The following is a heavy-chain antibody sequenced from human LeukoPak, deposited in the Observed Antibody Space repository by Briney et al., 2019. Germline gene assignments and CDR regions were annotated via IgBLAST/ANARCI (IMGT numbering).Heavy chain of an antibody. CDR1: GGTFSSYA. D-gene: IGHD2-15*01. CDR2: IIPIFGTA. J-gene: IGHJ5*02. V-gene: IGHV1-69*05. CDR3: ARDLSCSGGSCYRDSWFDP. Sequence: ASVKVSCKASGGTFSSYAISWVRQAPGQGLEWMGRIIPIFGTANYAQEFQGRVTITTDESTSTAYMELSSLRSEDTAVYYCARDLSCSGGSCYRDSWFDPWGQGTLVTVSS.